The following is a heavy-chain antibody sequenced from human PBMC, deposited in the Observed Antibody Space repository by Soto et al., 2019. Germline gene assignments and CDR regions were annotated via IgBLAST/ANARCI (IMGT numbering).Heavy chain of an antibody. CDR1: GFTFSSYW. Sequence: EVQLVESGGGLVQPGGSLRLSCAASGFTFSSYWMHWVRQTPGKGLVWVSRINSDGSSTSYADSVKGRFTIARDNTENTLYLQMNSLRAEDTSVYYCAREKDWNYGDWGPGTLVTVSS. V-gene: IGHV3-74*01. CDR3: AREKDWNYGD. D-gene: IGHD1-7*01. CDR2: INSDGSST. J-gene: IGHJ4*02.